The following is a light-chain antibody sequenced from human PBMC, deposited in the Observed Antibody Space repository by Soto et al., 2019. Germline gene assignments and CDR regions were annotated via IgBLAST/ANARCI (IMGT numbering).Light chain of an antibody. Sequence: QSALTQPASVSGSPGQSITISCTGTSSDVGTYNLVSWYQQHPGKAPKLVIFEGRKRPSGVSNRFSGSKSGNTASLTISGLQAEDEAEYYCLVYYGGAWVFGGGTQLTVL. CDR1: SSDVGTYNL. CDR3: LVYYGGAWV. CDR2: EGR. J-gene: IGLJ3*02. V-gene: IGLV2-23*01.